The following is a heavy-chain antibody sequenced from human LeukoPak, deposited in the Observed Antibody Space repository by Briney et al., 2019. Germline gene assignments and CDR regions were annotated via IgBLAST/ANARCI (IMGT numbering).Heavy chain of an antibody. CDR3: AKDRAARIRPPYGMDV. V-gene: IGHV3-23*01. D-gene: IGHD6-6*01. J-gene: IGHJ6*01. CDR1: GFTFSSYA. CDR2: ISGSGGST. Sequence: GGSLRLSCAASGFTFSSYAMSWVRQAPGKGLEWVSAISGSGGSTYYADSVKGRFTISRDNSKNTLYLQMNSLRAEDTAVYYCAKDRAARIRPPYGMDVWGQGTTVTVSS.